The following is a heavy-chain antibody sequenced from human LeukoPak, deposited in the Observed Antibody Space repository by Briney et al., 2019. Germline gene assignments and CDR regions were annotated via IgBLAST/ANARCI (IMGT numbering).Heavy chain of an antibody. CDR3: AREGPRMITFGGVLRGAFDI. Sequence: SETLSLTCAVYGGSFSGYYWGWIRQPPGKGLEWIGSIYHSGSTYYNPSLKSRVTISVDTSKNQFSLKLSSVTAADTAVYYCAREGPRMITFGGVLRGAFDIWGQGTMVTVSS. J-gene: IGHJ3*02. D-gene: IGHD3-16*01. V-gene: IGHV4-38-2*02. CDR1: GGSFSGYY. CDR2: IYHSGST.